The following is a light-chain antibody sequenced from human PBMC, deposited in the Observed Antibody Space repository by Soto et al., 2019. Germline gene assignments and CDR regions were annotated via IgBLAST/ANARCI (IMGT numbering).Light chain of an antibody. J-gene: IGKJ1*01. CDR2: GAS. CDR3: QQYNKWPPGT. V-gene: IGKV3-15*01. CDR1: QSVSSN. Sequence: EVVRTEYPATLSVSPGERATLSCRASQSVSSNLAWYQQKPGQAPRLLIYGASTRATGIPARFSGSGSGTEFTLTISSLQSEDFAVYYCQQYNKWPPGTFGQGTKVEIK.